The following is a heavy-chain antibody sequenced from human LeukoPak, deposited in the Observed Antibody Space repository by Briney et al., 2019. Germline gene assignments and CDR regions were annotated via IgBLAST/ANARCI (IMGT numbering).Heavy chain of an antibody. CDR2: ISTSSTYI. V-gene: IGHV3-21*01. CDR1: GFTFSTYS. D-gene: IGHD3-22*01. J-gene: IGHJ4*02. CDR3: ARETEYYDSSGPVFDY. Sequence: PGGSLRLSCAASGFTFSTYSMNWVRQAPGKGLEWVSSISTSSTYIYYADSVKGRLTISRDNAKNSLYLQMNSLRAEDTAVYYCARETEYYDSSGPVFDYWGQGTLVTVSS.